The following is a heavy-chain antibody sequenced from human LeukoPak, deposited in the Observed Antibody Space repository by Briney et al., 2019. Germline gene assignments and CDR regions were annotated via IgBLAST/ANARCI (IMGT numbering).Heavy chain of an antibody. J-gene: IGHJ4*02. V-gene: IGHV4-39*01. Sequence: SETLSLTCTVSGGSISSSSYYWGWIRQPPGKGLEWIGSIYYSGSTYYNPSFKSRVTISVDTSKNQFSLKLSSVTAADTAVYYCARQQYCSSTSCRYFDYWGQGTLVTVSS. D-gene: IGHD2-2*01. CDR1: GGSISSSSYY. CDR3: ARQQYCSSTSCRYFDY. CDR2: IYYSGST.